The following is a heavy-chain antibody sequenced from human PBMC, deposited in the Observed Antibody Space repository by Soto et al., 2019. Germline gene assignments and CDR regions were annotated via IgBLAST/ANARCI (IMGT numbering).Heavy chain of an antibody. CDR2: ISWNSGNI. CDR1: GFTFDDYA. Sequence: EVQLEESGGALVQPGRSLRLSCAASGFTFDDYAMHWVRQVLGKGLEWVSSISWNSGNIGYADSVKGRFTTSRDNDKNSLYLQMSSRRPEDTALYYCVRSKGGYSYGTPFDYWGQGTLVTVSS. CDR3: VRSKGGYSYGTPFDY. V-gene: IGHV3-9*01. D-gene: IGHD5-18*01. J-gene: IGHJ4*02.